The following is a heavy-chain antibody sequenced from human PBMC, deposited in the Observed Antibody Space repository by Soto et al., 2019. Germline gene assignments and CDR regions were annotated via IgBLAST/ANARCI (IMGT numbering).Heavy chain of an antibody. CDR2: ISGSGGST. D-gene: IGHD3-16*01. CDR3: AKDGGRDYYGMDV. Sequence: EVQLLESGGGLVQPGGSLRLSCAASGFTFSSYAMSWVRQAPGKGLEWVSAISGSGGSTYYADSVKGQFTISRDNSKNTLYLQMNSLRAEDTAVYYCAKDGGRDYYGMDVWGQGTTVTVSS. J-gene: IGHJ6*02. CDR1: GFTFSSYA. V-gene: IGHV3-23*01.